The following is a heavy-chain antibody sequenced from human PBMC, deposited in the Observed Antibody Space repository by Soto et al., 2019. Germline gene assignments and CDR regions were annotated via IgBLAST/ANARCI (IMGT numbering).Heavy chain of an antibody. CDR3: ATYFYDSRGYDFDF. CDR1: GGSFSGYF. V-gene: IGHV4-34*01. D-gene: IGHD3-22*01. Sequence: QVQLQQWGAGLLKPSETLSLTCAVYGGSFSGYFWSWVRQPPGKGLEWIGQITHSGTTKYKPSLKSRVTISVDTSKNQFSLRLSSVTAADTAVYYCATYFYDSRGYDFDFWGQGTLVTVSS. CDR2: ITHSGTT. J-gene: IGHJ4*02.